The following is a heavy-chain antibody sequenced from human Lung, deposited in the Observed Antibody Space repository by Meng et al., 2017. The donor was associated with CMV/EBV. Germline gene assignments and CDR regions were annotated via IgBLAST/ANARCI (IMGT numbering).Heavy chain of an antibody. CDR3: ATSRFHGDFKDAVNI. CDR2: ISYDGTYK. V-gene: IGHV3-30-3*01. D-gene: IGHD2-21*01. Sequence: GESLKIPRPAPGFTLNSYTVHWVRQAPGQGHEWMAVISYDGTYKYYGDSVKGRFTVSRDNSKRSLYLQMNSLRPEDTAVYYCATSRFHGDFKDAVNIWGQGTXVNV. J-gene: IGHJ3*02. CDR1: GFTLNSYT.